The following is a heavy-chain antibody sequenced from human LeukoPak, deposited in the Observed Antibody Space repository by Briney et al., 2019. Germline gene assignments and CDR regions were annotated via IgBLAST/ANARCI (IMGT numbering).Heavy chain of an antibody. Sequence: SETLSLTCAVSGYSISSSNWWGWIRQPPGKGLEWIGNIHNSESTYYNPSLKSRVTMSVDTSKNQFSLKLSSVTAADTAVYYCARQVTFGYAFAYYFDYWGQGSLVTVSS. D-gene: IGHD5-18*01. CDR1: GYSISSSNW. V-gene: IGHV4-28*01. CDR3: ARQVTFGYAFAYYFDY. CDR2: IHNSEST. J-gene: IGHJ4*02.